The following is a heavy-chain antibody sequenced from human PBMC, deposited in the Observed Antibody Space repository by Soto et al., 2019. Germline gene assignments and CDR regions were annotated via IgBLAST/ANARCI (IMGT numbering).Heavy chain of an antibody. CDR3: ASVWRNDRYPGHY. J-gene: IGHJ4*02. Sequence: ALNSVQKVPGKGLEWVAVISYDGSNKYYADSVKGRFTISRDNSKNTLYLQMNSLRAEDTAVYYCASVWRNDRYPGHYWGQGTVVTVSS. CDR1: A. CDR2: ISYDGSNK. V-gene: IGHV3-30-3*01. D-gene: IGHD3-16*02.